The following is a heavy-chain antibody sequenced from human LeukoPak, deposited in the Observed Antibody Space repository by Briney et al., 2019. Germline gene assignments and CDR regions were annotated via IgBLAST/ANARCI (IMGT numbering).Heavy chain of an antibody. V-gene: IGHV4-61*02. CDR2: IYNSGST. Sequence: PSGTLSLTCVVSGGSISRGSYYWNWIRQPAGKGLEWMGRIYNSGSTNYNPSLKSRVTISADMSRNQLSLQLTSVTAADTAVYYCARQTFGVLYFDSWGQGTLVIVSS. CDR3: ARQTFGVLYFDS. J-gene: IGHJ4*02. D-gene: IGHD3-16*01. CDR1: GGSISRGSYY.